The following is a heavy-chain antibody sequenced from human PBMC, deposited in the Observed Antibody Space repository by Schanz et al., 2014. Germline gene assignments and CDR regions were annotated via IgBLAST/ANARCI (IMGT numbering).Heavy chain of an antibody. Sequence: QVQLRESGPRLVKPSETLSLTCSVSGDSISSTSYYWGWIRQPPGKGLEWIGSIYYSGSTYYNASLKSRVTIPVDTSKTQSSLKLTSGTAADSAVYYCARLWGGWRIPDYWGQGTLVTVSS. CDR2: IYYSGST. CDR3: ARLWGGWRIPDY. CDR1: GDSISSTSYY. V-gene: IGHV4-39*01. D-gene: IGHD6-19*01. J-gene: IGHJ4*02.